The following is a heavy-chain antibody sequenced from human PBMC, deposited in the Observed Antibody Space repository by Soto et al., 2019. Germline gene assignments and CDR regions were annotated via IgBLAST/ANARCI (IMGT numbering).Heavy chain of an antibody. J-gene: IGHJ6*02. Sequence: PGGSLRLSCAASGFTFNSYGMHWVRQAPGKGLEWVAVIWYDGSNKYYADSVKGRFTISRDNSKNTLYLQMSSLRADDTAVYFCAKGHDFWSGYSYYYGMYVWGQGTTVTVSS. V-gene: IGHV3-33*06. CDR2: IWYDGSNK. CDR1: GFTFNSYG. CDR3: AKGHDFWSGYSYYYGMYV. D-gene: IGHD3-3*01.